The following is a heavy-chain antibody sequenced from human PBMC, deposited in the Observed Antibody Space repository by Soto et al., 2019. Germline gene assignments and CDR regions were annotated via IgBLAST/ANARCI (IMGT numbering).Heavy chain of an antibody. D-gene: IGHD6-19*01. CDR2: MNPNSGNT. CDR1: GYTFTSYD. CDR3: ARAYSSGWYLADY. Sequence: ASVKVSCKASGYTFTSYDINGVRQATGQGLEWMGWMNPNSGNTGYAQKFQGRVTMTRNTSISTAYMELSSLRSEDTAVYYCARAYSSGWYLADYWGQGTLVTVSS. J-gene: IGHJ4*02. V-gene: IGHV1-8*01.